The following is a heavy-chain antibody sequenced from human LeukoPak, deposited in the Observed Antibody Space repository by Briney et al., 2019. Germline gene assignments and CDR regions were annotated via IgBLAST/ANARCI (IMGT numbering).Heavy chain of an antibody. CDR1: GYTFTSYG. CDR2: ISAYNGNT. D-gene: IGHD3-22*01. J-gene: IGHJ3*02. Sequence: EASVKVSCKASGYTFTSYGISWVRQAPGQGLEWMGWISAYNGNTNYAQKLQGRVTMTTDTSMSTAYMELRSLRSDDTAVYYCARDFVPSFRYDSSGQGAFDIWGQGTMVTVSS. CDR3: ARDFVPSFRYDSSGQGAFDI. V-gene: IGHV1-18*01.